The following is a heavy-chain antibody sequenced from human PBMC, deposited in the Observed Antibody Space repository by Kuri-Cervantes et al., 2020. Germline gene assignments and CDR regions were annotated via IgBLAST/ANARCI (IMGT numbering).Heavy chain of an antibody. J-gene: IGHJ4*02. Sequence: SGPTLVKPTQSVALTCTFSGFSLTTNGVGVGWIRQPPGKALECLALIYWDDDKYYSTSLKTRLTISKDTSKNQVVLTMTNMDPVDTATYYCARIYGSSGLDYWGQGTLVTVSS. CDR2: IYWDDDK. CDR3: ARIYGSSGLDY. D-gene: IGHD6-19*01. CDR1: GFSLTTNGVG. V-gene: IGHV2-70*01.